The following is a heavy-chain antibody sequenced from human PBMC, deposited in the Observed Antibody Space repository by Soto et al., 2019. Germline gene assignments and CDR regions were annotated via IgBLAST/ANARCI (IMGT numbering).Heavy chain of an antibody. CDR2: ISGSGGST. D-gene: IGHD3-9*01. Sequence: GGSLRLSCAASGFTFSSYAMSWVRQAPGKGLEWVSAISGSGGSTYYADSVKGRFTISRDNSKNTLYLQMNSLRAEDTVVYYCAKDSLNGITIIPSPPMDVWGKGTTVTVSS. CDR1: GFTFSSYA. CDR3: AKDSLNGITIIPSPPMDV. J-gene: IGHJ6*03. V-gene: IGHV3-23*01.